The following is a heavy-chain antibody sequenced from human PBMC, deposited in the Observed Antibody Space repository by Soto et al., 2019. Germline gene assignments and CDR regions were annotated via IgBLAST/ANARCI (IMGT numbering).Heavy chain of an antibody. D-gene: IGHD3-22*01. V-gene: IGHV1-3*04. J-gene: IGHJ4*02. CDR3: ARTRKWEQISYSYDDTGSYHDF. CDR2: INTANGKT. CDR1: GYIFSDYV. Sequence: ASVKVSCKASGYIFSDYVLHWLRQAPGHRLEWMGWINTANGKTKYSQKFQGRVTITGDTSATTTYMELSSLRSEDTARYYCARTRKWEQISYSYDDTGSYHDFWGQGTLVTVSS.